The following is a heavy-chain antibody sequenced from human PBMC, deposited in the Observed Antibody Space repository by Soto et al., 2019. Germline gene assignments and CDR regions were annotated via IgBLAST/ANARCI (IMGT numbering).Heavy chain of an antibody. V-gene: IGHV3-48*01. CDR2: ISSSSSTI. CDR1: GFTFSSYS. J-gene: IGHJ4*02. CDR3: ARDPGVRAFDY. Sequence: GGSLRLSCAASGFTFSSYSMNWVRQAPGKGLEWVSYISSSSSTIYYADSVKGRFTISRDNAKNSLYLQMNSLRAEDTAVYYCARDPGVRAFDYWGQGTLVTVSS.